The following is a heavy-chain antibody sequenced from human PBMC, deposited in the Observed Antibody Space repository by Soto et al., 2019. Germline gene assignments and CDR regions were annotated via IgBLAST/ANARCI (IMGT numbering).Heavy chain of an antibody. J-gene: IGHJ3*02. CDR3: TKSGYLAAFDT. CDR1: GFTFSGSA. Sequence: EVQLVESGGGLVQPGGSLKLSCAASGFTFSGSAMHWVRQASGKGLEWVGRIRSKANSYATAYAASVEGRFTIARDDSKNTAYLQMNSLKTEDTAVYYCTKSGYLAAFDTWCQGTMVTVSS. D-gene: IGHD3-3*01. CDR2: IRSKANSYAT. V-gene: IGHV3-73*01.